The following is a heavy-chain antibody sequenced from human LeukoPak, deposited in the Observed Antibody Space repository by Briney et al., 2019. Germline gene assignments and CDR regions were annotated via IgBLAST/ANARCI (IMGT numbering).Heavy chain of an antibody. V-gene: IGHV3-23*01. J-gene: IGHJ3*02. CDR1: DSSFRSHD. CDR2: IASDGAS. D-gene: IGHD1-1*01. Sequence: GGSLRLSCAASDSSFRSHDMSWVRQTLQKGLEWVSSIASDGASFYADSVRGRFTISRDNAKNTLYLQMNGLRVEDTAVYYCARTSTGNAIDMWGQGTMVTVSS. CDR3: ARTSTGNAIDM.